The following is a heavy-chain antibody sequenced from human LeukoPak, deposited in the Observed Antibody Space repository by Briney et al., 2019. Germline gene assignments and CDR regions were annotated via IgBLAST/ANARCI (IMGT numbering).Heavy chain of an antibody. CDR1: GGSISSSSYY. V-gene: IGHV4-39*07. Sequence: PSETLSLTCTVSGGSISSSSYYWGWIRQPPGKGLEWIGSIYYSGSTYYNPSLKSRVTISVDTSKNQFSLKLSSVTAADTAVYYCARDSANYDFWSGYLRFFDYWGQGTLVTVSS. CDR2: IYYSGST. J-gene: IGHJ4*02. CDR3: ARDSANYDFWSGYLRFFDY. D-gene: IGHD3-3*01.